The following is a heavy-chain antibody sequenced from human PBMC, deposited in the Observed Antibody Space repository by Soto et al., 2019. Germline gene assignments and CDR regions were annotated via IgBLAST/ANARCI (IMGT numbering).Heavy chain of an antibody. CDR3: ARDWNRTNTRCQNCFDP. CDR2: ISGNTGKT. J-gene: IGHJ5*02. Sequence: QVQLVQSGAEVTEPGASVKVSCKASGYTFISYGVSWVRQAPGQGLEWMGWISGNTGKTNYAQKLQGRVIMTTDTSTSTAYMELKSLTSDDTAVYYCARDWNRTNTRCQNCFDPWGQGTLVTVSS. V-gene: IGHV1-18*01. CDR1: GYTFISYG. D-gene: IGHD2-2*01.